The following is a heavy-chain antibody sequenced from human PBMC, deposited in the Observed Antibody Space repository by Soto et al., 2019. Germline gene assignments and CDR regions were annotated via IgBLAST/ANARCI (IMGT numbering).Heavy chain of an antibody. CDR3: TRDASRDSSARGWFDP. Sequence: NPGGSLRLSCAASGFTFSNYAMNWVRQAPGKGLEWVSTISSNSAYIYYTDALRGRFTISRDNAKNSLHLQMNSLRAKDTAVYYCTRDASRDSSARGWFDPWGPGTLVTVSS. CDR1: GFTFSNYA. D-gene: IGHD6-13*01. J-gene: IGHJ5*02. V-gene: IGHV3-21*01. CDR2: ISSNSAYI.